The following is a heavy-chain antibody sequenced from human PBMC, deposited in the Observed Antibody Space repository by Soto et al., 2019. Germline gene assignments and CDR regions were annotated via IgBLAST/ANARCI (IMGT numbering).Heavy chain of an antibody. CDR3: ASARREGYSSSWYLYY. J-gene: IGHJ4*02. V-gene: IGHV4-34*01. D-gene: IGHD6-13*01. CDR2: INHSGST. CDR1: GGSFSGYY. Sequence: QVQLQQWGAGLLKPSETLSLTCAVYGGSFSGYYWSWIRQPPGKGLEWIGEINHSGSTNYNPSLECRITISVDTSQTSCSLKLSSVTAAATAVYYCASARREGYSSSWYLYYWGQGTLVIVSS.